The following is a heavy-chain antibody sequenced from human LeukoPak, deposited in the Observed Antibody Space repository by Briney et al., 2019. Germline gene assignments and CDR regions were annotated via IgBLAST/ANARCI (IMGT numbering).Heavy chain of an antibody. Sequence: ASVKVSCKASGYTFTGYYMHWVRQAPGQGLEWMGWINPNSGGTNYAQKFQGWVTMTRDTSISTAYMELSRLRSDDTAVYYCARDPSGEMERFDYWGQGTLVTVSS. CDR1: GYTFTGYY. V-gene: IGHV1-2*04. J-gene: IGHJ4*02. D-gene: IGHD1-1*01. CDR3: ARDPSGEMERFDY. CDR2: INPNSGGT.